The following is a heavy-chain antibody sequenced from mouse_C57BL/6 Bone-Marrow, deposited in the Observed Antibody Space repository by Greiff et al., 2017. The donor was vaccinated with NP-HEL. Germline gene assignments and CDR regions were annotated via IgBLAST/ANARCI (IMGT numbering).Heavy chain of an antibody. CDR1: GFSLSTSGMG. D-gene: IGHD2-5*01. J-gene: IGHJ1*03. CDR3: ARSRIYYSNYWYFDV. CDR2: IYWDDDK. V-gene: IGHV8-12*01. Sequence: QVTLKESGPGILQSSQTLSLTCSFSGFSLSTSGMGVSWIRQPSGKGLEWLAHIYWDDDKRYNPSLKSRLTISKDTSRNQVFLKITSVDTADTATYYCARSRIYYSNYWYFDVWGTGTTVTVSS.